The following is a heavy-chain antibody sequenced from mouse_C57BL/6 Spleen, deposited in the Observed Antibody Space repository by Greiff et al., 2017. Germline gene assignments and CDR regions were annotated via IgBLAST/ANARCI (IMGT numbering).Heavy chain of an antibody. Sequence: QVQLQQSGPELVKPGASVKISCKASGYAFSSSWMNWVKQRPGKGLEWIGRISPGDGDTNYNGKFKGKATLTADKSSSTAYMQLSSLTSEDSAVYFCARGTTVKWYFDVWGTGTTVTVSS. J-gene: IGHJ1*03. CDR2: ISPGDGDT. D-gene: IGHD1-1*01. CDR1: GYAFSSSW. V-gene: IGHV1-82*01. CDR3: ARGTTVKWYFDV.